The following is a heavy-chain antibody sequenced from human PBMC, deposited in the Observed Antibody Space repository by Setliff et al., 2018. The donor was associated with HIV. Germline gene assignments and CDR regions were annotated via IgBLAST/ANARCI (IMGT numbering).Heavy chain of an antibody. CDR1: GGTFSSYA. J-gene: IGHJ3*02. D-gene: IGHD3-22*01. CDR3: AREGSSGYYEGDAFDI. Sequence: SVKVSCKASGGTFSSYAISWVRQAPGQGLEWMGGIIPIFGTANYAQKFQGRVTITTDESTSTAYMELSSLRSEDTAVYYCAREGSSGYYEGDAFDIWGQGTMVTVSS. V-gene: IGHV1-69*05. CDR2: IIPIFGTA.